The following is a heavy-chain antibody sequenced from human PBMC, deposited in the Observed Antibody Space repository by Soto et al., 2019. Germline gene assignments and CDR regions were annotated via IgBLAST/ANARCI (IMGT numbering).Heavy chain of an antibody. CDR3: AKDENYYYDSSPLGY. V-gene: IGHV3-30*18. J-gene: IGHJ4*02. D-gene: IGHD3-22*01. CDR1: GFTFSSYG. Sequence: QVQLVESGGGVVQPGRSLRLSCAASGFTFSSYGMHWVRQAPGKGLEWVAVISYDGSNKYYADSVKGRFTISRDNSKNTLYLQMNSLRAEDTAVYYCAKDENYYYDSSPLGYWGQGTLVTVSS. CDR2: ISYDGSNK.